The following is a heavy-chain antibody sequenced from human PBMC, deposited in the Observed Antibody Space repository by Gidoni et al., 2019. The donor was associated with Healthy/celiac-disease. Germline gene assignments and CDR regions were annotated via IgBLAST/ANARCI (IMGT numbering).Heavy chain of an antibody. V-gene: IGHV4-4*02. Sequence: QVQLQQAAPALVKPSGPLSLTCAASGGSISSSNWWSWVRQPLGKGLELIGEIYHSGSTNSNPSLKSRFTISVVKSKHQFSLKLSSVTAADTAVYYCARGVAASGTDLDYWGQGTLVTVSS. CDR1: GGSISSSNW. D-gene: IGHD6-13*01. CDR3: ARGVAASGTDLDY. J-gene: IGHJ4*02. CDR2: IYHSGST.